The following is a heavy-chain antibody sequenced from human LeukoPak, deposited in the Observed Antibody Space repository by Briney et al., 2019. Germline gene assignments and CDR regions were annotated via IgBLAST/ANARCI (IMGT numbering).Heavy chain of an antibody. V-gene: IGHV3-21*01. CDR3: ARASSSGWYFDY. Sequence: GGSLRLSCAASGFTFSSYAMSWVRQAPGKGLEWVSSISSSSSYIYYGDSVKGRFTISRDNAKNSLYLQMNSLRAEDTAVYYCARASSSGWYFDYWGQGTLVTVSS. J-gene: IGHJ4*02. D-gene: IGHD6-19*01. CDR1: GFTFSSYA. CDR2: ISSSSSYI.